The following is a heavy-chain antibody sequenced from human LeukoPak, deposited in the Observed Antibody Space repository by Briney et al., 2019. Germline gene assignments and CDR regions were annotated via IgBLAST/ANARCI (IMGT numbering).Heavy chain of an antibody. D-gene: IGHD6-19*01. Sequence: SETLSLTCAVYGGSFSGYYWSWIRQPPGKGLEWIGEINHSGSTNYNPSLKSRVTISVDTSKNQFSLKLSSVTAADTAVYYCARGRAIAVAGTSAFDTWGQGTMVTVSS. CDR2: INHSGST. CDR3: ARGRAIAVAGTSAFDT. V-gene: IGHV4-34*01. J-gene: IGHJ3*02. CDR1: GGSFSGYY.